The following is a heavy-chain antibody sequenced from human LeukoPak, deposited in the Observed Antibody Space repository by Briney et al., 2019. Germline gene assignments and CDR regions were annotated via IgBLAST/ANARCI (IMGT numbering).Heavy chain of an antibody. D-gene: IGHD2-8*01. CDR2: IYYSGST. CDR1: GGSISSYY. CDR3: ARYLTATDAFDI. Sequence: SETLSLTCTVSGGSISSYYWNWIRQPPGKGLEWIGYIYYSGSTNYNPSLKSRVTISVDTSKNQFSLKLSSVTAADTAVYYCARYLTATDAFDIWGQGTMVTVSS. V-gene: IGHV4-59*08. J-gene: IGHJ3*02.